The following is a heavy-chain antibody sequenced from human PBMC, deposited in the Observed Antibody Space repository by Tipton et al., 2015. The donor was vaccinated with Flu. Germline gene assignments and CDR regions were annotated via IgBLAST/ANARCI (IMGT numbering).Heavy chain of an antibody. D-gene: IGHD5/OR15-5a*01. J-gene: IGHJ6*02. CDR1: GFSFRSYA. CDR2: MTGSGAGT. Sequence: SLRLSCGASGFSFRSYAMSWVRQAPGKGLEWVSTMTGSGAGTYSADSVKDRFTISRDNSKDTVFLQMSSLRAEDTAVYYCATSTVSTISYGLDVWGQGTTVTVSS. CDR3: ATSTVSTISYGLDV. V-gene: IGHV3-23*01.